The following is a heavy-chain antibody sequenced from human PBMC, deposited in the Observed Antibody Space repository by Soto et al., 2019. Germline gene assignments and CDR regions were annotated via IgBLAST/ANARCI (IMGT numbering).Heavy chain of an antibody. CDR2: IKSKTDGGTT. J-gene: IGHJ4*02. V-gene: IGHV3-15*07. CDR1: GFTFSTAW. D-gene: IGHD3-22*01. CDR3: TGAFYFVSGALTPVFDY. Sequence: PGGSLRLSCAASGFTFSTAWMNWVRQAPGKGLEWVGRIKSKTDGGTTDYAAPVKGRFTISRDDSKNTLYLQMNSLKTEGTAVYYCTGAFYFVSGALTPVFDYGGQGTLFPVSS.